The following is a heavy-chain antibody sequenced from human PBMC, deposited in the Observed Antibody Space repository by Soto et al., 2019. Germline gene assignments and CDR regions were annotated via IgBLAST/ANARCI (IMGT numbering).Heavy chain of an antibody. J-gene: IGHJ4*02. D-gene: IGHD3-3*01. CDR3: ARVLRFLDWFPPYFDY. CDR2: INRNRGGT. Sequence: GASVKVSCKASGYTFTGYYLHWVGQAPGQGLEWMGWINRNRGGTNYAQKFQDRVIMTRDTSTSTAYMELSRLRSDDTAVYYCARVLRFLDWFPPYFDYWGQGTLVTVSS. CDR1: GYTFTGYY. V-gene: IGHV1-2*02.